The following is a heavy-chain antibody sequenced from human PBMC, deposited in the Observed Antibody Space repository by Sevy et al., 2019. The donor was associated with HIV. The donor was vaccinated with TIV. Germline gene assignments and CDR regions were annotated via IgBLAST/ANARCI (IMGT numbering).Heavy chain of an antibody. J-gene: IGHJ6*02. Sequence: GGSLRLSCAASGFTFSSYTMNWVRQAPGKGLEWVSSITGSSSYIYYADSVKGRFTISRDNAKNSLYLQMNSLRAEDTAVYYCAGDGGCSSTSCFLYLDGWGQGSPVTVSS. CDR3: AGDGGCSSTSCFLYLDG. D-gene: IGHD2-2*01. CDR2: ITGSSSYI. V-gene: IGHV3-21*01. CDR1: GFTFSSYT.